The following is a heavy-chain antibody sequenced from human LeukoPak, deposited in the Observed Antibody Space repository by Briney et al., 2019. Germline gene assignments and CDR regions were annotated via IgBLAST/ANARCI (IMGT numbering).Heavy chain of an antibody. V-gene: IGHV4-30-2*01. J-gene: IGHJ5*02. CDR2: IYHSGST. CDR1: GGSISSGGYS. D-gene: IGHD3-10*01. Sequence: SQTLSLTCAVSGGSISSGGYSWSWMRHPPGKGLEWIGYIYHSGSTYYNPSINSRVTISVNRSKDQSSLKLSSVTAAGTAVYYCAREKHGSGLARWFDPWGQGTLVTVSS. CDR3: AREKHGSGLARWFDP.